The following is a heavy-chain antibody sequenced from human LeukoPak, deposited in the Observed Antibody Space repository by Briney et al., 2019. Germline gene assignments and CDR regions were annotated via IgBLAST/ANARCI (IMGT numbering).Heavy chain of an antibody. CDR2: IIPIFGTA. D-gene: IGHD3-9*01. V-gene: IGHV1-69*06. CDR1: GGTFSSYA. CDR3: ARALKYYDILTGSDWFDP. J-gene: IGHJ5*02. Sequence: GASVKVSCKASGGTFSSYAISWVRQAPGQGLEWMGGIIPIFGTANYAQKFQGRVTITADKSTSTAYMELSSLRSEDTAVYYCARALKYYDILTGSDWFDPWGQGTLVTVSS.